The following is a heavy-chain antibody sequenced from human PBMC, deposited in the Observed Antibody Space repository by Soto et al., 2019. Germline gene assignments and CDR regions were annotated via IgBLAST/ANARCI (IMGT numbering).Heavy chain of an antibody. J-gene: IGHJ4*02. CDR1: GFTFSDYY. V-gene: IGHV3-11*01. Sequence: QVQLVESGGGLVKPGGSLRLSCAASGFTFSDYYMSWIRQAPGKGLEWVSYISSSGSTIYYADSVKGRFTISRDNAKNSQYLQMNSKRAADTAVYYCAKHIVVVVAETKPAWGQGTLVTVSS. CDR3: AKHIVVVVAETKPA. CDR2: ISSSGSTI. D-gene: IGHD2-15*01.